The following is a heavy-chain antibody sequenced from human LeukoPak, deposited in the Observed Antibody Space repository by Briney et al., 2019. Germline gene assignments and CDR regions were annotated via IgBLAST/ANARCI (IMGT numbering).Heavy chain of an antibody. CDR3: ARGYCSGGSCYYYGMDV. D-gene: IGHD2-15*01. CDR2: IIPIFGTA. V-gene: IGHV1-69*01. J-gene: IGHJ6*02. CDR1: GGTFSSYA. Sequence: ASVKVSCKASGGTFSSYAISWVRQAPGQGLEWMGGIIPIFGTANYAQKFQGRVTITADESTSTAYMELSSLRSEDTAVYYCARGYCSGGSCYYYGMDVWGQGTTVTVSS.